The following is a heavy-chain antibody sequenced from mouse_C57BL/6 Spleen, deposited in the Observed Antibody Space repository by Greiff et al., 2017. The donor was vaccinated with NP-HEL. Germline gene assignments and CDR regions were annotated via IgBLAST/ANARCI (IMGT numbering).Heavy chain of an antibody. CDR3: ARDRTTVVASYYAMDY. CDR1: GYSFTGYY. V-gene: IGHV1-42*01. Sequence: VHVKQSGPELVKPGASVKISCKASGYSFTGYYMNWVKQSPEKSLEWIGEINPSTGGTTYNQKFKAKATLTVDKSSSTAYMQLKSLTSEDSAVYYCARDRTTVVASYYAMDYWGQGTSVTVSS. D-gene: IGHD1-1*01. J-gene: IGHJ4*01. CDR2: INPSTGGT.